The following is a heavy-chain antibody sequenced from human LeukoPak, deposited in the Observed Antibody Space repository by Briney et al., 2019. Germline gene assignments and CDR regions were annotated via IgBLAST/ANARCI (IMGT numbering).Heavy chain of an antibody. V-gene: IGHV3-23*01. J-gene: IGHJ4*02. CDR1: GFTFSSYA. D-gene: IGHD3-22*01. CDR3: ARGDDSGYYDYFDY. CDR2: ISGSGGST. Sequence: GGSLRLSCAASGFTFSSYAMSWVRQAPGKGLEWVSAISGSGGSTYYADSVKGRFTISRDFSKNTVFLHMNSLRAEDTAMYYCARGDDSGYYDYFDYWGQGALATVSS.